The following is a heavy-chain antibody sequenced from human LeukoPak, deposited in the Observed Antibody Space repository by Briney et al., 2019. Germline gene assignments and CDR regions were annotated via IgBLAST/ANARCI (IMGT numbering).Heavy chain of an antibody. V-gene: IGHV4-4*07. D-gene: IGHD3-3*01. CDR2: IYTSGST. J-gene: IGHJ4*02. Sequence: SETLSLTCTVPGGSISSYYWSWIRQPAGKGLEWIGRIYTSGSTNYNPSLKSRVTMSVDTSKNQFSLKLSSVTAADTAVYYCARVLRITIFGVVSSYFDYWGQGTLVTVSS. CDR3: ARVLRITIFGVVSSYFDY. CDR1: GGSISSYY.